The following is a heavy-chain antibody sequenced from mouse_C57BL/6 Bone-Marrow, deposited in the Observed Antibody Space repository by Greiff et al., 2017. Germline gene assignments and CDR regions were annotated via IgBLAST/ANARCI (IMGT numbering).Heavy chain of an antibody. J-gene: IGHJ4*01. CDR1: GYTFTSYW. CDR2: IDPSDSYT. D-gene: IGHD1-1*01. CDR3: ARFYYEDYYAMDY. Sequence: VQLQQPGAELVMPGASVKLSCKASGYTFTSYWMHWVKQRPGQGLEWIGEIDPSDSYTNYNQKFKGKSTLTVDKSSSTAYMQLSSLTSEDSAVYYCARFYYEDYYAMDYWGQGTSVTVSS. V-gene: IGHV1-69*01.